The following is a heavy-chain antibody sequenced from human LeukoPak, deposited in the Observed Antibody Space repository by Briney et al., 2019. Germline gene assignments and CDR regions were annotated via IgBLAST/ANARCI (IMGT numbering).Heavy chain of an antibody. CDR2: IYYSGST. D-gene: IGHD2-2*01. Sequence: SETLSLTCTVSGVSISTSFYYWGWIRQPPGKGLEWIGTIYYSGSTYYNPSFKSRVTISVDTSKNQFSLKLSSLTAADTAVYYCARVRYCSSTSCYTFDPWGQGTLVTVSS. V-gene: IGHV4-39*01. CDR3: ARVRYCSSTSCYTFDP. J-gene: IGHJ5*02. CDR1: GVSISTSFYY.